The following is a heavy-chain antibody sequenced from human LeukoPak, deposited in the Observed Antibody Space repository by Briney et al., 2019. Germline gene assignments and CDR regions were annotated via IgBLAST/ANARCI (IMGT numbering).Heavy chain of an antibody. D-gene: IGHD5-24*01. CDR2: IWPDDSDK. Sequence: GESLKISCKGSGYTFTSYWIGWVRQVPGKGLEWMGIIWPDDSDKRYSPSFQGQVTISADKSISTAYLQWSSLKATDTAMYYCARQGKDGYRVVDYWGQGTLVTVSS. CDR1: GYTFTSYW. V-gene: IGHV5-51*01. J-gene: IGHJ4*02. CDR3: ARQGKDGYRVVDY.